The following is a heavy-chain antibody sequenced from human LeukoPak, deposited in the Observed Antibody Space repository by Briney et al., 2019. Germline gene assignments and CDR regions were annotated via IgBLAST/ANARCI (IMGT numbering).Heavy chain of an antibody. Sequence: ASVKVSCKASGYTFTSYYMHWVRQAPGQGLEWMGIINPSGGSTSYAQKFQGRVTMTRDTSTSTVYMELSSLRSEDTAVYYCAREGIAGAMVVWFQHWGQGTLVTVSS. J-gene: IGHJ1*01. CDR3: AREGIAGAMVVWFQH. D-gene: IGHD1-26*01. CDR2: INPSGGST. CDR1: GYTFTSYY. V-gene: IGHV1-46*01.